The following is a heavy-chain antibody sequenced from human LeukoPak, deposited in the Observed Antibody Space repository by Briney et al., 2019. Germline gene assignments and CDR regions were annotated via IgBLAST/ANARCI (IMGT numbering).Heavy chain of an antibody. D-gene: IGHD2-21*01. V-gene: IGHV3-53*01. CDR2: IYSGGTT. CDR1: GFTVSTNC. J-gene: IGHJ4*02. CDR3: ALDINGDLFHI. Sequence: GGSLRLSCAASGFTVSTNCMTWVRQAPGKGLEWVSTIYSGGTTYYADAVKGRFSLSADNAKNTQYLQMNSLRAEDTAMYYCALDINGDLFHIWGQGTPVTVSS.